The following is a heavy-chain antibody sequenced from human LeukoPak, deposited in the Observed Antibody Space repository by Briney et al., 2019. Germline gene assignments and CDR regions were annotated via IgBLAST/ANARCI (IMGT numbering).Heavy chain of an antibody. CDR3: AREGDCSSTSCYGMDV. Sequence: GGSLRLSCAASGFTFSSYWMSWVRQAPGKGLEGVANIKQDGSEKYYVDSVKGRFTISRDNAKNSLYLQMNSLRAEDTAVYYCAREGDCSSTSCYGMDVWGQGTTVTVSS. CDR2: IKQDGSEK. J-gene: IGHJ6*02. CDR1: GFTFSSYW. V-gene: IGHV3-7*01. D-gene: IGHD2-2*01.